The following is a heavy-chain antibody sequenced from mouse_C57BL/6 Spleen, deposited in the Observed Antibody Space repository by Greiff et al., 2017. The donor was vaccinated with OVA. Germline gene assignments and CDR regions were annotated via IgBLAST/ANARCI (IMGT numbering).Heavy chain of an antibody. J-gene: IGHJ4*01. V-gene: IGHV2-2*01. D-gene: IGHD2-1*01. Sequence: QVQLKQSGPGLVQPSQSLSITCTVSGFSLTSYGVHWVRQSPGKGLEWLGVIWSGGSTDYNAAFISSLSISNDNSKSQVFFKMNSLQADDTAIYYCAREGYYGNYDAMDYWGQGTSVTVSS. CDR3: AREGYYGNYDAMDY. CDR2: IWSGGST. CDR1: GFSLTSYG.